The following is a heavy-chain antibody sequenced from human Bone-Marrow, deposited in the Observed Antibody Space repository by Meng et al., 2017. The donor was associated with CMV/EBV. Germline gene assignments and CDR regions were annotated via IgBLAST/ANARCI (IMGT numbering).Heavy chain of an antibody. CDR3: AKPRDGYNYGLDY. J-gene: IGHJ4*02. V-gene: IGHV3-23*01. D-gene: IGHD5-24*01. CDR1: GFTFSSYA. Sequence: GESLKISCAASGFTFSSYAMSWVRQAPGKGLEWVSAISGSGGSTYYADSVKGRFTISRDNSKNTLYLQMNSLRAEDTAVYYCAKPRDGYNYGLDYWGQGKLVTVSS. CDR2: ISGSGGST.